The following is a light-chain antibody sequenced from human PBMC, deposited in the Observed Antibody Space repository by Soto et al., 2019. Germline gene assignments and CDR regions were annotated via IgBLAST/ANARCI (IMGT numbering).Light chain of an antibody. CDR3: LQDYSYPLT. J-gene: IGKJ4*01. V-gene: IGKV1-6*01. CDR1: QGIRND. Sequence: AIQMTQSPSSLSASVGDRITITCRASQGIRNDLSWYQQKSGKAPKLLIFAASSLQSGVPSRFSGSGSGTDFTLTISSLQPEDFATYYGLQDYSYPLTFGGGTKVEIK. CDR2: AAS.